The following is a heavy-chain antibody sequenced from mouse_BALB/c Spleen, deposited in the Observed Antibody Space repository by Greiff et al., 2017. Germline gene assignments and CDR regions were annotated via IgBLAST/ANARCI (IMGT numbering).Heavy chain of an antibody. CDR2: IDPSDSYT. Sequence: QVQLKQPGAELVKPGASVKLSCKASGYTFTSYWMHWVKQRPGQGLEWIGEIDPSDSYTNYNQKFKGKATLTVDKSSSTAYMQLSSLTSEDSAVYYCANGEDNRVLFAYWGQGTLVTVSA. CDR3: ANGEDNRVLFAY. J-gene: IGHJ3*01. CDR1: GYTFTSYW. D-gene: IGHD1-3*01. V-gene: IGHV1-69*02.